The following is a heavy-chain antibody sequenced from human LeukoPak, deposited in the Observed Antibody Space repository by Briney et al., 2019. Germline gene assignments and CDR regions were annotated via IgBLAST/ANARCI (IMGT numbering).Heavy chain of an antibody. CDR1: RFTFSSYA. J-gene: IGHJ5*02. D-gene: IGHD1-26*01. CDR2: IKKDETEI. CDR3: ATLNWDDGEVSGFDH. V-gene: IGHV3-7*01. Sequence: SGGSLRLSCAASRFTFSSYAMSWVRQAPGKGLEWVANIKKDETEIYYADSVKGRFTISRDNAKRSLYLQMNVLRVEDTAVYYCATLNWDDGEVSGFDHWGQGIMVTVSS.